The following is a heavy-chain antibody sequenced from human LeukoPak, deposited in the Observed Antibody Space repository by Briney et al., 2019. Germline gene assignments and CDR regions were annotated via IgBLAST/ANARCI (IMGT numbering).Heavy chain of an antibody. D-gene: IGHD1-26*01. Sequence: GGSLRLSCAASGFTFSTYWMTWVRLAPGKGLEWVANINQDGSGQYYVDSVKGRFTISRDNAKNSLFLQMDSLRAEDTAMYYCARDASGSFYDYWGQGALVSVSS. J-gene: IGHJ4*02. V-gene: IGHV3-7*01. CDR3: ARDASGSFYDY. CDR2: INQDGSGQ. CDR1: GFTFSTYW.